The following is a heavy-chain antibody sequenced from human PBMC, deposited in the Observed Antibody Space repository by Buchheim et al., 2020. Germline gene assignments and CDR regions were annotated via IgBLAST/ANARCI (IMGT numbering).Heavy chain of an antibody. Sequence: QVQLQQWGAGLLKPSETLSLTCAVYGGSFSGYYWSWIRQPPGKGLEWIGEINHSGSTNYNPSLKSRVTISVDTAKNQSFLKLSSVTAADTAVYYCARGRHYYDSSGYYYVHYYYYMDVWGKGTT. CDR1: GGSFSGYY. V-gene: IGHV4-34*01. J-gene: IGHJ6*03. CDR3: ARGRHYYDSSGYYYVHYYYYMDV. D-gene: IGHD3-22*01. CDR2: INHSGST.